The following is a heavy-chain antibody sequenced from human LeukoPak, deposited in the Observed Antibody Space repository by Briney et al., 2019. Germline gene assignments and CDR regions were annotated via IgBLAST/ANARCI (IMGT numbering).Heavy chain of an antibody. D-gene: IGHD1-1*01. CDR1: GYTFTSYD. V-gene: IGHV1-8*01. CDR3: ARAERGAWLNFAAFDI. CDR2: MNPNSGNT. Sequence: ASVKVSCKASGYTFTSYDINWVRQATGQGLEWMGWMNPNSGNTGYAQKFQGRVTMTRNTSISTAYMELSSLRAEDTAVYYCARAERGAWLNFAAFDIWGQGTMVTVSS. J-gene: IGHJ3*02.